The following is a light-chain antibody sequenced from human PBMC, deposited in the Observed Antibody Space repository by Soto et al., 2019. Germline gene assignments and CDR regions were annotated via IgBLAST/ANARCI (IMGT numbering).Light chain of an antibody. CDR1: QSISTW. CDR2: KAS. J-gene: IGKJ1*01. V-gene: IGKV1-5*03. Sequence: DIQMTQSPSPLSASVGDRVTITCQASQSISTWLDWYQQEPGKAPKLLIYKASTLKSGVPSRFSGSGSGTEFTLTISSLQPDDVATYYCQHYNSYLEAFCQGTKVDIK. CDR3: QHYNSYLEA.